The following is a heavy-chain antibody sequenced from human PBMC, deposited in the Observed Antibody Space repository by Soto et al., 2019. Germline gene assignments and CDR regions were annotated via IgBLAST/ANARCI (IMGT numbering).Heavy chain of an antibody. CDR3: ARVTRLGGDYYGMDV. CDR1: GYTFTSYG. Sequence: QVQLVQSGAEVKKPGASVKVSCKASGYTFTSYGITWVRQAPGQGLEWMGWISTSNGNTNYAQKFQGRGTMTTDTSTRTAYMELRSLRSDATAKYYCARVTRLGGDYYGMDVWGQGTTVPVSS. CDR2: ISTSNGNT. V-gene: IGHV1-18*04. D-gene: IGHD3-16*01. J-gene: IGHJ6*02.